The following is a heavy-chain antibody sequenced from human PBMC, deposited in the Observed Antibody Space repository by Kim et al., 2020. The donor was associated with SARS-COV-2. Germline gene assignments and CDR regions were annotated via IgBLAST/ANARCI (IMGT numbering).Heavy chain of an antibody. V-gene: IGHV3-11*05. CDR1: GFTFSDYY. Sequence: GGSLRLSCAASGFTFSDYYMSWIRQAPGKGLEWVSYISSSSSYTNYADSVKGRFTISRDNAKNSLYLQMNSLRAEDTAVYYCARVGYDYVWGSYRDYNYYYGMDVWGQGTTVTVSS. D-gene: IGHD3-16*02. CDR3: ARVGYDYVWGSYRDYNYYYGMDV. J-gene: IGHJ6*02. CDR2: ISSSSSYT.